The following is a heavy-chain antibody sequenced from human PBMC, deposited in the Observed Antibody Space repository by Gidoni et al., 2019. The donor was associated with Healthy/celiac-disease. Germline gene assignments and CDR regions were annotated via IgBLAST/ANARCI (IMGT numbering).Heavy chain of an antibody. Sequence: EVQLVESGGGLVQPGRSLRLSCAASCFTFDDFAMHWVRQAPGKGREGVSGISWKSGSRGYADSVKGRFTISRDNAKNSLYLQMNSLRAEDTALYYCAKDIGPYYGMDVWGQGTTVTVSS. CDR2: ISWKSGSR. J-gene: IGHJ6*02. V-gene: IGHV3-9*01. CDR3: AKDIGPYYGMDV. CDR1: CFTFDDFA.